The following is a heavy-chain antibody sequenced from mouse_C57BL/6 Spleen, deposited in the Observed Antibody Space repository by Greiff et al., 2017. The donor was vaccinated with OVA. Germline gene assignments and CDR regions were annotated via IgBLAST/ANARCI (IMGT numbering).Heavy chain of an antibody. CDR3: ARSESSYAMDY. Sequence: VQLQQSGAELVKPGASVKISCKASGYAFSSYWMNWVKQRPGKGLEWVGQIYPGDGDTNYNGKFKGKATLTADKSSSTAYMQLSSLTSEDSAVYFCARSESSYAMDYWGQGTSVTVSS. J-gene: IGHJ4*01. V-gene: IGHV1-80*01. CDR2: IYPGDGDT. CDR1: GYAFSSYW. D-gene: IGHD1-1*01.